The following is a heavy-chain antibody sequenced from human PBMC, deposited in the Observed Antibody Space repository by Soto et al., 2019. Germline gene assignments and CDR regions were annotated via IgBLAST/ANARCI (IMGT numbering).Heavy chain of an antibody. CDR2: IFSNDEK. Sequence: QVTLKESGPVLVKPTEPLTLTCTVSGFSLSNARMGVSWIRQPPGKALEWLAHIFSNDEKSYSTSLKSRLTISKDTSKSQVVLTMTNMDPVDTATYYCARTATTYYGDAYFDYWGQGTLVTVSS. V-gene: IGHV2-26*01. CDR1: GFSLSNARMG. J-gene: IGHJ4*02. CDR3: ARTATTYYGDAYFDY. D-gene: IGHD4-17*01.